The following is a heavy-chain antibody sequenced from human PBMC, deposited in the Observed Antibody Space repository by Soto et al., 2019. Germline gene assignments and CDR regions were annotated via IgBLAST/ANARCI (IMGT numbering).Heavy chain of an antibody. Sequence: GGSLRLSCAASGFTFSNSWMNWVRQAPGKGLEWVGRIKSKTDGGTTDYAAPVKGRFTISRDDSKNTLYLQMNSLKTEDTAAYYCTTDDSGSYSPGPLWGQGTLVTVSS. CDR2: IKSKTDGGTT. CDR3: TTDDSGSYSPGPL. J-gene: IGHJ4*02. CDR1: GFTFSNSW. D-gene: IGHD1-26*01. V-gene: IGHV3-15*07.